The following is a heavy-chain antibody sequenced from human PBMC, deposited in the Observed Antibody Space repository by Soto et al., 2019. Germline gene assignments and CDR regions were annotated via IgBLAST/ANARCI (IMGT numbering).Heavy chain of an antibody. Sequence: QIHLVESGGGVVQPGRSLRLSCAASGFTFSSYGMHWVRQAPGKGLEWVTVISYDGKYQYYAESVKGRFTVSRDNPKKTLYLQMNSLRAEDTAVYYCAKAVPWEDTSMAHLFDYWGQGTLVTVSS. CDR2: ISYDGKYQ. D-gene: IGHD5-18*01. CDR3: AKAVPWEDTSMAHLFDY. V-gene: IGHV3-30*18. J-gene: IGHJ4*02. CDR1: GFTFSSYG.